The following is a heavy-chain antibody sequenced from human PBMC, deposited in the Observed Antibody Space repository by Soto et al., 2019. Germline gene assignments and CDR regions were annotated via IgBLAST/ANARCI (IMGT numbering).Heavy chain of an antibody. CDR2: ISYDGDNK. CDR3: ARDMWFGDLLPYYYYGMDV. CDR1: GFTFSSYA. V-gene: IGHV3-30-3*01. J-gene: IGHJ6*02. D-gene: IGHD3-10*01. Sequence: LRLSCAASGFTFSSYAMHWVRQAPGKGLEWVAIISYDGDNKYYADSVKGRFTISRDNSKNTLYLQMNSLRAEDTAVHYCARDMWFGDLLPYYYYGMDVWGQGTTVTVSS.